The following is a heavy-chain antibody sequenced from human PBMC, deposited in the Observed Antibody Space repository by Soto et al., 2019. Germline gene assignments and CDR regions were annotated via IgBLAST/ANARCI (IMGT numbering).Heavy chain of an antibody. CDR2: IKSKTDGGTT. CDR1: GFTFSNAW. J-gene: IGHJ5*02. V-gene: IGHV3-15*01. D-gene: IGHD5-18*01. Sequence: EVQLVESGGGLVKPGGSLRLSCAASGFTFSNAWMSWVRQAPGKGLEWVGRIKSKTDGGTTAYAAPVKGRFTISRDDSTNTLYLQMTSLKTEDTAVYYCTTGPYSYGKEDWFDPWGQGTLVTVSS. CDR3: TTGPYSYGKEDWFDP.